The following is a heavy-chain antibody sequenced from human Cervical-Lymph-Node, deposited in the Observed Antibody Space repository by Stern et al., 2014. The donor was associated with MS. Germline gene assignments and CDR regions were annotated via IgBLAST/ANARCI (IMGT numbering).Heavy chain of an antibody. D-gene: IGHD1-26*01. CDR1: GGSISSGGHY. V-gene: IGHV4-31*03. CDR3: ASRWSGTYYGQNWFDP. J-gene: IGHJ5*02. CDR2: IYYSGGT. Sequence: VQLVESGPGLVKPSQTLSLTCTVSGGSISSGGHYWSWIRQHPGKGLAWIGYIYYSGGTFYNPSLKSRVSISLDTSKNQFSLKLSSVTAADTAVYYCASRWSGTYYGQNWFDPWGQGTLVTVSS.